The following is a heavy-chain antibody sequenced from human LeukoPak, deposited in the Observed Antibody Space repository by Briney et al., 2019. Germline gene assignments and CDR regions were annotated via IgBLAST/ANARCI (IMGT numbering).Heavy chain of an antibody. V-gene: IGHV3-23*01. D-gene: IGHD3-22*01. CDR1: GFTFSSYA. J-gene: IGHJ4*02. CDR3: ARDSQGLVFITTIDY. Sequence: AGGSLRLSCAASGFTFSSYAMSWVRQAPGKGLEWVSAISGSGGSTYYADSVKGRFTISRDNSKNTLYLQMNSLRAEDTAVYYCARDSQGLVFITTIDYWGQGTLVIVSS. CDR2: ISGSGGST.